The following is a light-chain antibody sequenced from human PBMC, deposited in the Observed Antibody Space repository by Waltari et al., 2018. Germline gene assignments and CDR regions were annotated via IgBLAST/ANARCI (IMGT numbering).Light chain of an antibody. CDR2: EAS. V-gene: IGLV2-23*01. CDR3: CSYAGNSIYV. CDR1: SSDIRDYDL. Sequence: QPALTQPASVSRAPGQSITISSTGTSSDIRDYDLVPCYQHHPGKAPKPMIFEASQRPSGVSNRFSGSKSGNTASLTISGLQAEDEADYHCCSYAGNSIYVFGTGTKVTVL. J-gene: IGLJ1*01.